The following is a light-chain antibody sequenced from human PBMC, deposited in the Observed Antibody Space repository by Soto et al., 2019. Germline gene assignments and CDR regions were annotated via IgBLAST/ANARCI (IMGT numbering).Light chain of an antibody. CDR3: LLYVGGSYV. J-gene: IGLJ1*01. V-gene: IGLV7-43*01. CDR2: STT. Sequence: QAVVTQEPSLTVSPGGTVTLTCASSTGAVTSGYYPNWFQQKPGQAPRALIYSTTNNYSWTPARFSGSLLGGKAALTLSGVQPEDEADYYCLLYVGGSYVFGPGTKLTVL. CDR1: TGAVTSGYY.